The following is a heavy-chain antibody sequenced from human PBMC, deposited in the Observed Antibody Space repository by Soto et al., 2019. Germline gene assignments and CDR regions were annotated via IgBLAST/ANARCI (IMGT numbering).Heavy chain of an antibody. CDR1: GFTFSTYD. Sequence: EVQVLESGGDLVEPGGSLRLSCAASGFTFSTYDMHWVRQATGKGLEWVSAIDTVGDTWYAGSVKGRFTISRENAKNSLYLQMDSLRAGDTAVYYCVREIVPAGSHFYYGLDVWGQGTTVTVSS. V-gene: IGHV3-13*01. J-gene: IGHJ6*02. CDR2: IDTVGDT. D-gene: IGHD2-2*01. CDR3: VREIVPAGSHFYYGLDV.